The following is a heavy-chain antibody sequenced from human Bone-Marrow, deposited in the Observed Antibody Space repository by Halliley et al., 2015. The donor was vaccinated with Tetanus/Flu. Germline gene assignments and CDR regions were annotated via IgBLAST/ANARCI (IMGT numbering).Heavy chain of an antibody. CDR3: VRVKVPMGQSNWLDP. V-gene: IGHV3-30*03. CDR2: ISYDGSKT. D-gene: IGHD1-26*01. Sequence: VAVISYDGSKTYYADSVKGRFTISRDNSNSTLHLQMNSLRDDDTAVYFCVRVKVPMGQSNWLDPWGQGVLVTVSS. J-gene: IGHJ5*02.